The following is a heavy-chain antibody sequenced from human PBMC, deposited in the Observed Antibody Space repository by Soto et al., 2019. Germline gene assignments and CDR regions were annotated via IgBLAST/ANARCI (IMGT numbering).Heavy chain of an antibody. V-gene: IGHV4-39*01. J-gene: IGHJ4*02. CDR3: ARSIAAAGTTLFDF. CDR2: ISYSGTT. CDR1: GGSINNNHYY. Sequence: SETLSLTCTVSGGSINNNHYYWGWVRQPPGKGLEWIASISYSGTTYFNPSLKSRVVKSVDTSRNQFSLRLTSVTAADTAVYYCARSIAAAGTTLFDFWGQGALVTVSS. D-gene: IGHD6-13*01.